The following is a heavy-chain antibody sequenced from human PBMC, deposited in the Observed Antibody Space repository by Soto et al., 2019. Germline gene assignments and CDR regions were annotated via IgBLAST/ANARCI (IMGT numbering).Heavy chain of an antibody. CDR2: ISGSGGST. D-gene: IGHD3-3*01. J-gene: IGHJ5*02. Sequence: EVQLVESGGGLVQPGGSLRLSCEAYGFTFSSYWMGWVRQAPGKGLEWVSAISGSGGSTYYADSVKGRFTISRDNSKNTLYLQMNSLRAEDTAVYYCASLWGVVITPDPWGQGTLVTVSS. V-gene: IGHV3-23*04. CDR1: GFTFSSYW. CDR3: ASLWGVVITPDP.